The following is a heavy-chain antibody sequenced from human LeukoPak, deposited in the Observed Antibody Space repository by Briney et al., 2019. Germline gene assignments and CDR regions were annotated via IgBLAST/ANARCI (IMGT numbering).Heavy chain of an antibody. D-gene: IGHD3-22*01. J-gene: IGHJ4*02. CDR1: GFTFSSYG. CDR3: ARGSSGYSYYFDY. V-gene: IGHV3-30*19. CDR2: ISYDGSIK. Sequence: GGSLRLSCAASGFTFSSYGMHWVRQAPGKGLEWVAVISYDGSIKYYADSVKGRFTISRDNSETTLYLQMNSLRAEDTAVYYCARGSSGYSYYFDYWGQGTLVSVSS.